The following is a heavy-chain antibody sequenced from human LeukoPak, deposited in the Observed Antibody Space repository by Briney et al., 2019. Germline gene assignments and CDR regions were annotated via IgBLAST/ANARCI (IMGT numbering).Heavy chain of an antibody. D-gene: IGHD3-22*01. CDR2: ISYDGSNK. CDR3: AKDLTYYYDSSGHGMGAFDI. V-gene: IGHV3-30*18. Sequence: PGGSLRLSCAASGFTFSSYGMHWVRQAPGKGLEWVAVISYDGSNKHYADSVKGRFTISRDNSKNTLYLQMNSLRAEDTAVYYCAKDLTYYYDSSGHGMGAFDIWGQGTMVTVSS. J-gene: IGHJ3*02. CDR1: GFTFSSYG.